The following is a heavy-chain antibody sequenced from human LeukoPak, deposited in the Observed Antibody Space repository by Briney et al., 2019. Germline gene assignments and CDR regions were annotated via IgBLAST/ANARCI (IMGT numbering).Heavy chain of an antibody. V-gene: IGHV3-23*01. D-gene: IGHD3-16*01. CDR2: ISNVGTI. J-gene: IGHJ6*03. CDR3: AKNYGHPTKNYYMDV. CDR1: GFSVSSCY. Sequence: GGSLRLSCAASGFSVSSCYMTWVHQAPGKGLEWVSEISNVGTINYADSVKGRFTMSRDNSKNTLYLQMNSLRAEDTAVYYCAKNYGHPTKNYYMDVWGKGTTVTVSS.